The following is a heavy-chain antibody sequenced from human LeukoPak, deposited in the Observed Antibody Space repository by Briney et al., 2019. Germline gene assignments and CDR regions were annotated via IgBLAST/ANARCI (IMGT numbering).Heavy chain of an antibody. CDR1: GFTFSSYS. V-gene: IGHV3-30*02. D-gene: IGHD3-22*01. CDR2: IRYDGSNQ. J-gene: IGHJ3*02. CDR3: ARDLRGGSQWAYDSSGYHPEAFDI. Sequence: SGGSLRLSCAASGFTFSSYSMNWVRQAPGKGLEWVAFIRYDGSNQYYADSVKGRFTISRDNSKNTLYLQMNSLRAEDTAVYYCARDLRGGSQWAYDSSGYHPEAFDIWGQGTMVTVSS.